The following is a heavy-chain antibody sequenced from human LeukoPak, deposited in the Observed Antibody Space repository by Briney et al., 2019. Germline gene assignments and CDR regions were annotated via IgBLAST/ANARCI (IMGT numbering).Heavy chain of an antibody. CDR1: EFTFTNSA. CDR3: ARDRDYNDAFDI. CDR2: SSGDGGGT. D-gene: IGHD4-11*01. Sequence: GGSLRLSCAASEFTFTNSAMSWVRQAPGKGLEWVSASSGDGGGTYYAGSVRGRFTISRDNSKNTLYLQMNSLRAEDTALYYCARDRDYNDAFDIWGQGTMVTVSS. V-gene: IGHV3-23*01. J-gene: IGHJ3*02.